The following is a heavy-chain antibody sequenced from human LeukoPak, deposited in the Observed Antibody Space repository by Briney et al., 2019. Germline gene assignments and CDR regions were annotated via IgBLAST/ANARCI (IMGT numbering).Heavy chain of an antibody. D-gene: IGHD1-1*01. Sequence: ASVKVSCKASGGTFSNYAITWVRQAPGQGLEWMGWMNPNSGNTGYAQKFQGRVTITRNTSISTAYMELSSLRSEDTAVYYCARGLRLERHFDCWGQGTLVTVSS. CDR2: MNPNSGNT. CDR1: GGTFSNYA. V-gene: IGHV1-8*03. J-gene: IGHJ4*02. CDR3: ARGLRLERHFDC.